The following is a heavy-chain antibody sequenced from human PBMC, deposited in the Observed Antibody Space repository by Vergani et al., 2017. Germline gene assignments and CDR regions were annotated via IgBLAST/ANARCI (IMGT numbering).Heavy chain of an antibody. CDR1: GFDFSSYI. CDR3: AREYSSTSGRAFDF. CDR2: IRDDAGDT. D-gene: IGHD2-2*01. V-gene: IGHV3-7*01. Sequence: QLVESGGGWVQPGGSLRLSCVVSGFDFSSYIMNWVRQAPGKGLEWVASIRDDAGDTHYLDSVKGRFTISRDNAKNSLYLQMNSLTAEDTAVYYCAREYSSTSGRAFDFWGQRTKVTVSS. J-gene: IGHJ3*01.